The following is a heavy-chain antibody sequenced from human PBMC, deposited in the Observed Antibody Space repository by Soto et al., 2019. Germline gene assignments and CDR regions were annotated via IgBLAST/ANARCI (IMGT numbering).Heavy chain of an antibody. J-gene: IGHJ4*02. Sequence: PWGTLSLTCAVSGGSISSYYWSWIRQPPGKGLEWIGYISYSGSTNYNPSLKSRVTISVDTSKNQFSLKVSSVTAADTAVYYCARQMTTLTTFDYWGQGTLVTVSS. V-gene: IGHV4-59*01. CDR1: GGSISSYY. CDR3: ARQMTTLTTFDY. D-gene: IGHD4-17*01. CDR2: ISYSGST.